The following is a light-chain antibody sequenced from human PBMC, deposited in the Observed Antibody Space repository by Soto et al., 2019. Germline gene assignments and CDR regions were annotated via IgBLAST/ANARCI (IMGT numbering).Light chain of an antibody. V-gene: IGKV1-39*01. CDR1: QNVDSH. Sequence: DIQMTQSPSSLSASVGDRVTISCRASQNVDSHLTWLQQKPGQAPSLLVYRGFTLQTGVPSRFSAGSSGTAFTLTIDNVHPADFATYFCQQTFTTPYSFGQGTKLEIK. CDR2: RGF. CDR3: QQTFTTPYS. J-gene: IGKJ2*01.